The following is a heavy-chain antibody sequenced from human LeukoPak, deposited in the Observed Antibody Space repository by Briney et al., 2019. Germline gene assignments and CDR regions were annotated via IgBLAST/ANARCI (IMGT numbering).Heavy chain of an antibody. CDR3: ARSPPYGSGWCDY. V-gene: IGHV1-2*02. J-gene: IGHJ4*02. CDR2: INPNSGGT. D-gene: IGHD6-19*01. CDR1: GYTFTGYY. Sequence: GASVKVSCKASGYTFTGYYMHWVRQAPGQGLEWMGWINPNSGGTNYAQKFQGRVTMTRDTSISTAYMELSRLRSDDTAVYYCARSPPYGSGWCDYWGQGTLVTVSS.